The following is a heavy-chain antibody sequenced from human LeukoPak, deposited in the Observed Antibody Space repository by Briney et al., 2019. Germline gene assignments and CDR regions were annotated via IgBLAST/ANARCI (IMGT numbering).Heavy chain of an antibody. D-gene: IGHD7-27*01. CDR1: GGSISSGGYS. V-gene: IGHV4-30-2*01. J-gene: IGHJ4*02. CDR3: ARGRWGSYYFDY. CDR2: IYHSGST. Sequence: PSETLSLTCAVSGGSISSGGYSWSCIRQPPGKGLEWIGYIYHSGSTYYNPSLKSRVTISVDRSKNQFSLKLSSVTAADTAVYYCARGRWGSYYFDYWGQGTLVTVSS.